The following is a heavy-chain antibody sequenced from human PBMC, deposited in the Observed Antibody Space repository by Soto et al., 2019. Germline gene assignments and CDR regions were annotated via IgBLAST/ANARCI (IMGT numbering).Heavy chain of an antibody. J-gene: IGHJ3*02. CDR2: IFSNDEK. D-gene: IGHD2-21*01. V-gene: IGHV2-26*01. CDR3: ARTSEGRYWGGNTAFDI. Sequence: DLEWLAHIFSNDEKSYSTSLKSRLTISKDTSKSQVVLTMTNMDPVDTATYYCARTSEGRYWGGNTAFDIWGQGTMVTVSS.